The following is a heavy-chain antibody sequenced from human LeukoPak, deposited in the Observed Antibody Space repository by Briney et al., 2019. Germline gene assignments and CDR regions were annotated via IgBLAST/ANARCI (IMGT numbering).Heavy chain of an antibody. V-gene: IGHV4-31*03. J-gene: IGHJ4*02. CDR3: ARAATYSYGLFDY. CDR2: ISYSGST. Sequence: PSQTLSLTCTVSGVSISSGAYFWSWIRQHPGKGLEWIGYISYSGSTNYNPSLKSRFTISVDTTKNHFSLKLTSLTAADTAVYYCARAATYSYGLFDYWGQGTLVTVAS. CDR1: GVSISSGAYF. D-gene: IGHD5-18*01.